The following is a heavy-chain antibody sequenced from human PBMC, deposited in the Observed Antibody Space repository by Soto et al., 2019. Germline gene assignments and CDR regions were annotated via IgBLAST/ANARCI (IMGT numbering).Heavy chain of an antibody. CDR1: EFTSNIYG. CDR2: ISYDGSNQ. J-gene: IGHJ4*02. V-gene: IGHV3-30*18. Sequence: AWSLRLSCAASEFTSNIYGMHWVRQAPDKGLEWVALISYDGSNQYYADSVKGRFTISRDNSKNTLFLQMNSLRADDTAVYYCAKDQASGQGSFDSWGQGTLVTVSS. CDR3: AKDQASGQGSFDS.